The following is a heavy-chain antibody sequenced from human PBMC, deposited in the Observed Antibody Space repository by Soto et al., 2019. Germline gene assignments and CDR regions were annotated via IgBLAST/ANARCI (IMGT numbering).Heavy chain of an antibody. CDR2: IIPILGIA. CDR1: GGTFSSYT. CDR3: AREGYYYDSSGYYEIDY. V-gene: IGHV1-69*04. Sequence: SVKVSCKASGGTFSSYTISWVRQAPGQGLEWMGRIIPILGIANYAQKFQGRVTITADKSTSTAYMELRSLRSDDTAVYYCAREGYYYDSSGYYEIDYWGQGTLVTVSS. D-gene: IGHD3-22*01. J-gene: IGHJ4*02.